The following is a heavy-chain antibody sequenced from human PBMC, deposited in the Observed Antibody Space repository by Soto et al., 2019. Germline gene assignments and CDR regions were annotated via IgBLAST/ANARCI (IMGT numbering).Heavy chain of an antibody. Sequence: KSGGSLRLSCAASGFTFSNAWMSWVRQAPGKGLEWVGRIKSKTDGGTTDYAAPVKGRFTISRDDSKNTLYLQMNSLKTEDTAVYYCTTKGPFDYYGMDVWGQGTTVTVSS. CDR3: TTKGPFDYYGMDV. V-gene: IGHV3-15*01. J-gene: IGHJ6*02. CDR2: IKSKTDGGTT. CDR1: GFTFSNAW.